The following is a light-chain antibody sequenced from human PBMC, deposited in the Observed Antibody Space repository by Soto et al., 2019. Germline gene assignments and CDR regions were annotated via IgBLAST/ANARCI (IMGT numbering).Light chain of an antibody. CDR1: QSVSSNY. CDR3: QQYGSSPYT. J-gene: IGKJ2*01. CDR2: GAS. Sequence: EIVLTQSPGTLSLSPGERATLSCRASQSVSSNYLAWYQQEPGQAPRLLIYGASIRATGIPDRFSGSGSGTDFTLAISRLEPGDFAVYYCQQYGSSPYTFGQVTKLEIK. V-gene: IGKV3-20*01.